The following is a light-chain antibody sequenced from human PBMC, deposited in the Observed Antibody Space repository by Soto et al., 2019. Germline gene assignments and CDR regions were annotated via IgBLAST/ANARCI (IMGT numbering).Light chain of an antibody. J-gene: IGKJ5*01. Sequence: EIVMTQSPGTVSVSPGERATLSCRASQNIRRSLAWYQQKPGQAPRLLIYNAFTRATGIPARFSGSGSGTDFTLTISSLQVEDSAVYYCQQRSNWPPRITFGQGTRLEI. CDR2: NAF. V-gene: IGKV3-15*01. CDR3: QQRSNWPPRIT. CDR1: QNIRRS.